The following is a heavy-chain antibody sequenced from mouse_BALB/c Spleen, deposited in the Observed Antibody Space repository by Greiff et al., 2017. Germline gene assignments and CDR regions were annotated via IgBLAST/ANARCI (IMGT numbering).Heavy chain of an antibody. Sequence: EVKLQESGPELVKPGASMKISCKASGYSFTGYTMNWVKQSHGKNLEWIGLINPYNGGTSYNQKFKGKATLTVDKSSSTAYMELLSLTSEDSAVYYCARGGTVVERVYAMDYWGQGTSVTVSS. V-gene: IGHV1-18*01. J-gene: IGHJ4*01. CDR3: ARGGTVVERVYAMDY. CDR2: INPYNGGT. CDR1: GYSFTGYT. D-gene: IGHD1-1*01.